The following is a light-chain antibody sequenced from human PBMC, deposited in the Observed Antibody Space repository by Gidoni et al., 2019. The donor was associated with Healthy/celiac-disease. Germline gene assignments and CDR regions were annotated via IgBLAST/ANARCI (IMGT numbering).Light chain of an antibody. V-gene: IGKV3-11*01. Sequence: EIVLTQSPATLSLSPGERATLSCRASQSVSSYLAWYQQKPGQAPRLLIYDASNRATGIPARCGGSGSGTDFTLTISSLEPEDFAVYYCQQRSNWPPLTFXGXTKVEIK. CDR1: QSVSSY. CDR3: QQRSNWPPLT. J-gene: IGKJ4*01. CDR2: DAS.